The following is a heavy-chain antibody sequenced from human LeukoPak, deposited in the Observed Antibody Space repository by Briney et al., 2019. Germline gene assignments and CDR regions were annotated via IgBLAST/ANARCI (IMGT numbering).Heavy chain of an antibody. CDR2: INHSGST. Sequence: PSETLSLTCAVYGGSFSGYYWSWIRQPPGEGLEWIGEINHSGSTNYNPSLKSRVTISVDTSKNQFSLKLSSVTAADTAVYYCAAVEMATRYFDYWGQGTLVTVSS. J-gene: IGHJ4*02. CDR1: GGSFSGYY. CDR3: AAVEMATRYFDY. D-gene: IGHD5-12*01. V-gene: IGHV4-34*01.